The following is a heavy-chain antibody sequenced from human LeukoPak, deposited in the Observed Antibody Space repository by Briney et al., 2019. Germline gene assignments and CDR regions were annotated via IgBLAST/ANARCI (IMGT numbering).Heavy chain of an antibody. CDR3: ARGSYYYDSSGYSLRNWFDP. CDR1: GYTFTGYY. Sequence: ASVKVSCKASGYTFTGYYMHWVRQAPGQGLEWMGWINPNRGGTNYAQKFQGRVTMTRDTSISTAYMEVRRLRSDDTAVYYCARGSYYYDSSGYSLRNWFDPWGQGTLVTVSS. V-gene: IGHV1-2*02. CDR2: INPNRGGT. J-gene: IGHJ5*02. D-gene: IGHD3-22*01.